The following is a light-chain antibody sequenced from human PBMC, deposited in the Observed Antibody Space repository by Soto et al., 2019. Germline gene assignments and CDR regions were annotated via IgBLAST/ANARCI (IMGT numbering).Light chain of an antibody. Sequence: QSVLTQPASVSGSPGQSITISCTGTSSDIGGYNYVSWYQQHPGKAPKLMIYDVSNRPSGVSNRFSGSKSGNTASLTISGLQAEDEADYYCSSQAVSSTLVFGGGTKRTVL. CDR1: SSDIGGYNY. J-gene: IGLJ2*01. CDR3: SSQAVSSTLV. V-gene: IGLV2-14*01. CDR2: DVS.